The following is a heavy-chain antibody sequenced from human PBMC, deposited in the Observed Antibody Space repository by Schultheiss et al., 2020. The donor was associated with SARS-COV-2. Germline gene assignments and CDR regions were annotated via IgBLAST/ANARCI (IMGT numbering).Heavy chain of an antibody. CDR3: TRHATSSGYDYYYGMDV. D-gene: IGHD5-12*01. CDR1: GFTFSSYG. J-gene: IGHJ6*02. CDR2: IRSKANSYAT. V-gene: IGHV3-73*01. Sequence: GESLKISCAASGFTFSSYGMHWVRQASGKGLEWVGRIRSKANSYATAYAASVKGRFTISRDDSKNTAYLQMNSLKTEDTAVYYCTRHATSSGYDYYYGMDVWGQGTTVTVSS.